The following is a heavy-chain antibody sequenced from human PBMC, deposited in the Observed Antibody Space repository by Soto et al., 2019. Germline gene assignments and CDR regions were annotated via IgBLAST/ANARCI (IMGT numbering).Heavy chain of an antibody. V-gene: IGHV3-30*18. CDR2: ISYDGSKK. CDR1: GFTFSSHG. Sequence: QPGGSLRLSCAASGFTFSSHGMHWVRQAPGKGLEWVALISYDGSKKHYADSVKGRFTISRDNSKNTVYLQMISLRGEDTAIYYCAKDIYGDPNRFFCGLDVWGQGTTVTVSS. D-gene: IGHD4-17*01. CDR3: AKDIYGDPNRFFCGLDV. J-gene: IGHJ6*02.